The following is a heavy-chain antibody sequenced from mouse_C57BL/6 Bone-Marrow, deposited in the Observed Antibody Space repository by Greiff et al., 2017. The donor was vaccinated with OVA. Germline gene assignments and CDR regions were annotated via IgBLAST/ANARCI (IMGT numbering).Heavy chain of an antibody. CDR3: ARQHMTAQVMDY. V-gene: IGHV5-12*01. J-gene: IGHJ4*01. Sequence: EVKLVESGGGLVQPGGTLKLSCAASGFTFSDYYMYWVRQTPEKRLEWVAYISNGGGSTYYPDTVKGRFTISRDNAKNTLYLQMSRLKSEDTAMYYCARQHMTAQVMDYWGQGTSVTVSS. D-gene: IGHD3-2*02. CDR1: GFTFSDYY. CDR2: ISNGGGST.